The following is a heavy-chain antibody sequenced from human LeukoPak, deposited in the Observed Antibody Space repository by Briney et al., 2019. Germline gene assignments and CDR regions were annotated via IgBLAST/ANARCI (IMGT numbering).Heavy chain of an antibody. CDR1: GGSISSSSYY. CDR3: ARMGCSGGSCYSGDY. D-gene: IGHD2-15*01. CDR2: IYYSGST. V-gene: IGHV4-39*01. Sequence: SETLSLTCTVSGGSISSSSYYWGWIRQPPGKGLEWIGSIYYSGSTYYNPSLKSRVTISVDTSKNQFSLKLSSVTAADTAVYYCARMGCSGGSCYSGDYWGQGTLVTVSS. J-gene: IGHJ4*02.